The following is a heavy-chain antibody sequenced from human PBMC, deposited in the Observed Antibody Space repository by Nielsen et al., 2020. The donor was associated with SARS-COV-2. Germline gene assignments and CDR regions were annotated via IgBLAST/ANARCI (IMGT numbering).Heavy chain of an antibody. D-gene: IGHD2-21*02. J-gene: IGHJ1*01. V-gene: IGHV1-18*01. CDR3: AREVAKAYCGDDCSWTEYFQH. Sequence: WVRQAPGQGLEWMGWISAYNGNTNYAQKLQGRVTMTTDTSTSTAYMELRSLRSDDTAVYYCAREVAKAYCGDDCSWTEYFQHWGQGTLVTVSS. CDR2: ISAYNGNT.